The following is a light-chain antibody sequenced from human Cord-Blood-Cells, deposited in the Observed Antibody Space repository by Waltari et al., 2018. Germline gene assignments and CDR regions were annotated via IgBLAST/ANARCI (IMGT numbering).Light chain of an antibody. Sequence: DIVSTQSPATLSLSPGERATLSCRASQSVSSYLAWYQQKPGQAPRLLTYDASNRATGIPARFSGSGSGTDFTLTISSLEPEDFAVYYCQQRSNWPPLTFGGGTKVEIK. V-gene: IGKV3-11*01. J-gene: IGKJ4*01. CDR2: DAS. CDR1: QSVSSY. CDR3: QQRSNWPPLT.